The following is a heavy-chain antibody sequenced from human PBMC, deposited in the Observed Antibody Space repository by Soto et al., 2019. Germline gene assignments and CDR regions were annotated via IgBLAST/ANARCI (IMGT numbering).Heavy chain of an antibody. V-gene: IGHV3-30*03. Sequence: QVQLVESGGGVVQPGRSLRLSCAASGFTFSSYGMHWVRQAPGKGLEWVAVISYDGSNKYYADSVKGRFTISRDNSKNTLYLQMNSLRAEDTAVYYCAPSAAGGNTNWFDPWGQGTLVTVSS. CDR3: APSAAGGNTNWFDP. J-gene: IGHJ5*02. CDR1: GFTFSSYG. D-gene: IGHD3-10*01. CDR2: ISYDGSNK.